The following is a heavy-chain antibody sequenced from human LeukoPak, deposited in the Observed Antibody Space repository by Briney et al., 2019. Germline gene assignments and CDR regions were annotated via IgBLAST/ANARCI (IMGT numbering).Heavy chain of an antibody. J-gene: IGHJ6*02. Sequence: PGGSLRLSCAASGFTFSSFWMHWVRQVPGKGLEWVANIKQDGSEKYYVDSVEGRFTISRDNAKNSLYLQMNSLRAEDTAMYYCARVKLGTTRPGLDVWGQGTTVTVSS. CDR3: ARVKLGTTRPGLDV. D-gene: IGHD1-26*01. CDR1: GFTFSSFW. V-gene: IGHV3-7*03. CDR2: IKQDGSEK.